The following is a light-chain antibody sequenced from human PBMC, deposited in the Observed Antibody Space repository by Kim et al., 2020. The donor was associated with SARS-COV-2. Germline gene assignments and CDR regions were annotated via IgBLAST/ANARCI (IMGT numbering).Light chain of an antibody. CDR2: GTS. Sequence: LSPEERATLSCRASQSISSTYFAWYQQKPGQAPRLLMCGTSSRATGIPDRFSGSGSGTDFTLTISRLEPEDFAVYYCQQYDSALSTFGQGTKLEI. J-gene: IGKJ2*02. V-gene: IGKV3-20*01. CDR3: QQYDSALST. CDR1: QSISSTY.